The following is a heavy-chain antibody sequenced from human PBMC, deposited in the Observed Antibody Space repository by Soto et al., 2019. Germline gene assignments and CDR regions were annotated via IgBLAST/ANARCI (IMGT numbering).Heavy chain of an antibody. D-gene: IGHD2-15*01. CDR1: GGSINTNNYY. CDR3: ARLVVVSPVANA. V-gene: IGHV4-39*01. J-gene: IGHJ5*02. CDR2: VFYNGTT. Sequence: SETLSLTCTVSGGSINTNNYYWGWVRQPPGKGLEWIGSVFYNGTTYYSPSLKSRVTISLAPSRTQFSLKLESVTAADTAVYFCARLVVVSPVANAWGQGTLVTVPS.